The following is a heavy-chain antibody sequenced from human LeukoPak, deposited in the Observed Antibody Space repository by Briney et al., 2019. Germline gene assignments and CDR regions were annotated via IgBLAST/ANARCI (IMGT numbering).Heavy chain of an antibody. CDR3: ARGGHGHTQNDY. CDR2: INPNTGGT. J-gene: IGHJ4*02. V-gene: IGHV1-2*06. D-gene: IGHD5-24*01. CDR1: GYTFTGYY. Sequence: GASVKVSCKASGYTFTGYYMHWVRQAPGQGLEWMGRINPNTGGTNYAQNFQGRVTMTRDTSITTSYMELSSLLSDDTALYYCARGGHGHTQNDYWGQGTLVTVSS.